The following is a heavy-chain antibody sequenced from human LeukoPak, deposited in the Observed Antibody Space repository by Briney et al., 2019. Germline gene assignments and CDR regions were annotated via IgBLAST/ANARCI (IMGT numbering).Heavy chain of an antibody. CDR2: IYTSGST. Sequence: PSETLSLTCTASGGSISGSSMSWIRQPAGKGLEWIGRIYTSGSTDYNYNPSLKSRVTMSVDTSKKQLYLKMSSVTDDNTAMYYCARDPNSALCGQGTLVTVSS. J-gene: IGHJ4*02. V-gene: IGHV4-4*07. CDR1: GGSISGSS. D-gene: IGHD4-23*01. CDR3: ARDPNSAL.